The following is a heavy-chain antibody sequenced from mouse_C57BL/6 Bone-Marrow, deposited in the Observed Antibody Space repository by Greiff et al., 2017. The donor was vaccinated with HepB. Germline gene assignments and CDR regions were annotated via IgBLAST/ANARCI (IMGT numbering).Heavy chain of an antibody. Sequence: QVQLKQSGAELVRPGTSVKMSCKASGYTFTNYWIGWAKQRPGHGLEWIGDIYPGGGYTNYNEKFKGKATLTADKSSSTAYMQFSSLTSEDSAIYYCARTRSWLPGSYWYFDVWGTGTTVTVSS. V-gene: IGHV1-63*01. CDR3: ARTRSWLPGSYWYFDV. D-gene: IGHD2-2*01. J-gene: IGHJ1*03. CDR2: IYPGGGYT. CDR1: GYTFTNYW.